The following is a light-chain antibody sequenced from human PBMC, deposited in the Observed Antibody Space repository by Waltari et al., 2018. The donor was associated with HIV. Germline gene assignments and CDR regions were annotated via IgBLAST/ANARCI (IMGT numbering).Light chain of an antibody. V-gene: IGLV2-11*02. CDR2: DVT. Sequence: QSALPQPRPVSGSPGQSVTTPCTGTSSGFGGFHSVPWYQQHPNKAPKLMIYDVTKRPSGVPDRFSVSKSGNTASLTISGLQADDEADYYCCAYAGSYTLFGGGTKVTVL. CDR3: CAYAGSYTL. CDR1: SSGFGGFHS. J-gene: IGLJ3*02.